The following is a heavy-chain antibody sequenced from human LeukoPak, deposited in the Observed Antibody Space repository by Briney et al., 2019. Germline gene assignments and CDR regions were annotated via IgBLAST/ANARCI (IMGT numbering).Heavy chain of an antibody. CDR1: GYTFTNYY. Sequence: ASVKVSCKASGYTFTNYYMHWVRQAPGQGLEWMGIINPSDGRTSYGQKFQGRVTMTRDTSTSTVYMELSSLRSEDTAVYYCARVAYSGYDYRGYFDYWGQGTLVTVSS. CDR3: ARVAYSGYDYRGYFDY. V-gene: IGHV1-46*01. CDR2: INPSDGRT. D-gene: IGHD5-12*01. J-gene: IGHJ4*02.